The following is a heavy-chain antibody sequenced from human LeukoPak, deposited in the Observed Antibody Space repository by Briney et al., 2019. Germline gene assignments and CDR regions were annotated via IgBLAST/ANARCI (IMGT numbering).Heavy chain of an antibody. CDR1: GGSISSYY. J-gene: IGHJ4*02. Sequence: PSETLSLTCTVSGGSISSYYWSWIRQPPGKGLEWIGYIYYSGSTNYNPSLKSRVTISVDTSKNQFSLKLSSVTAADTAVYYCARPYRGYYFDYWGQGTLVTVSP. CDR2: IYYSGST. D-gene: IGHD5-12*01. V-gene: IGHV4-59*08. CDR3: ARPYRGYYFDY.